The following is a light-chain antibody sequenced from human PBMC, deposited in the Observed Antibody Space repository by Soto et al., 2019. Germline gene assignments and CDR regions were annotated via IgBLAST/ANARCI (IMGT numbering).Light chain of an antibody. CDR2: GNS. CDR1: SSNIGAGYD. J-gene: IGLJ1*01. Sequence: QSVLTQPPSVSGAPGQRVTISCNGSSSNIGAGYDVHWYQQFPGTAPKLLIYGNSNRPSGVPDRFSGSKSGTSVSLAITGRQAEDDADYYCQSYDSSLTLYVFGTGTKVTVL. CDR3: QSYDSSLTLYV. V-gene: IGLV1-40*01.